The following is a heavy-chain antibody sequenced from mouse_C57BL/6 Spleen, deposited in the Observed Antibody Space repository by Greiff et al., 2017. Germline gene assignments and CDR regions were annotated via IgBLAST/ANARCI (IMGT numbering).Heavy chain of an antibody. V-gene: IGHV1-50*01. J-gene: IGHJ4*01. CDR1: GYTFTSYW. CDR3: ASGAQSTRYAMDY. Sequence: QVQLQQPGAELVQPGASVKLSCKASGYTFTSYWMQWVKQRPGQGLEWIGEIDPSDSYTNYNQKFKGKATLTVDTSSSTAYMQLSSLTSEDSAVYYWASGAQSTRYAMDYWGQGTSVTVSS. D-gene: IGHD3-2*02. CDR2: IDPSDSYT.